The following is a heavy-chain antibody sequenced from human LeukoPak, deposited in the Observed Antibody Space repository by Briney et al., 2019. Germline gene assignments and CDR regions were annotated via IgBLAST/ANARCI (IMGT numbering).Heavy chain of an antibody. CDR1: GFTPDDYG. D-gene: IGHD6-13*01. CDR2: IIWIRGST. Sequence: GSLRLSCAASGFTPDDYGISWVRPALREGLGCVSHIIWIRGSTRYADSVKGRFTISRDNAKNSLYLQMKSLRAEDTALYYCARVSIAAAGNKGGRFDYWGQGTLVTVSS. V-gene: IGHV3-20*04. CDR3: ARVSIAAAGNKGGRFDY. J-gene: IGHJ4*02.